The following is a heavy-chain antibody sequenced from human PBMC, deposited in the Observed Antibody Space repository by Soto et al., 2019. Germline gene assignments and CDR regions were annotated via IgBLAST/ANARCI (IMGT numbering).Heavy chain of an antibody. CDR1: GGSFSGYY. J-gene: IGHJ4*02. CDR3: ARLVVVAPVANV. D-gene: IGHD2-15*01. Sequence: SETLSLTCAVYGGSFSGYYWSWTRQPPGKGLEWIGSISYTGTTYYSPSLKSRVTISADTSKKQFSLKLDSATAADTAVYYCARLVVVAPVANVWGQGTLVTVSS. V-gene: IGHV4-34*01. CDR2: ISYTGTT.